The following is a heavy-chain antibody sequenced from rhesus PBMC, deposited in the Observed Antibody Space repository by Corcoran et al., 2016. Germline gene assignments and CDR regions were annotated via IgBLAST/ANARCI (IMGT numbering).Heavy chain of an antibody. Sequence: QAQLQASGPGLVKPSETLSLTCAASGGSFSSYWWSWIRQPPGMGLEWIGEINGNSGTTSYNPSLESRVTISKDASKDHVSLNLKSVTAADTAVYYCARQEVVVTKGFDLWSQGILVTVSS. CDR1: GGSFSSYW. CDR3: ARQEVVVTKGFDL. D-gene: IGHD3-16*01. V-gene: IGHV4-80*01. J-gene: IGHJ4*01. CDR2: INGNSGTT.